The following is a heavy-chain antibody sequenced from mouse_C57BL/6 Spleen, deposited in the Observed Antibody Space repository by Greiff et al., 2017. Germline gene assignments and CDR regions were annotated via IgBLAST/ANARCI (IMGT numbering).Heavy chain of an antibody. J-gene: IGHJ4*01. V-gene: IGHV3-6*01. D-gene: IGHD1-1*01. Sequence: VQLQQSGPGLVKPSQSLSLTCSVTGYSITSGYYWNWIRQFPGNKLEWMGYISYDGSNNYNPSLKNRISITRDTSKNQFFLKLNSVTTEDTATYYCARDRGYGSSYDAMDYWGQGTSVTVSS. CDR2: ISYDGSN. CDR3: ARDRGYGSSYDAMDY. CDR1: GYSITSGYY.